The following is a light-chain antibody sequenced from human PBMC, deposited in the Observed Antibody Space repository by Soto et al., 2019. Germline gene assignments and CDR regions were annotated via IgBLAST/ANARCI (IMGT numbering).Light chain of an antibody. J-gene: IGKJ1*01. CDR2: DVS. V-gene: IGKV1-5*01. Sequence: DIQLTQSPSTLSASVGDSVTITCRASQNISTSLAWYQHKPGKAPKLLMFDVSNLEIGVPSRFSGSGSGTEFTLTISSLHSDDFATYYCQQYDYSRTFGQGTKVDIK. CDR1: QNISTS. CDR3: QQYDYSRT.